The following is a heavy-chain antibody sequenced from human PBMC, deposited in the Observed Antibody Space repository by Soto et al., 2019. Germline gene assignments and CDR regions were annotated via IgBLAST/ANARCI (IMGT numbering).Heavy chain of an antibody. Sequence: GGSLRLSCAASGFTFSSYAMHWVRQAPGKGLEWVAVISYDGSNKYYADSVKGRFTISRDNSKNTLYLQMNSLRAEDTAVYYCARDYKAAAGFDPWGQGTLVTVSS. CDR3: ARDYKAAAGFDP. V-gene: IGHV3-30-3*01. CDR1: GFTFSSYA. CDR2: ISYDGSNK. J-gene: IGHJ5*02. D-gene: IGHD6-13*01.